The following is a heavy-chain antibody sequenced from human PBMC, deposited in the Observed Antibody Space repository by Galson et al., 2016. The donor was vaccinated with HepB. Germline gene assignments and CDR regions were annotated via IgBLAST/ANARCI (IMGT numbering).Heavy chain of an antibody. CDR2: TYYRSKWYN. V-gene: IGHV6-1*01. CDR1: RDRVSSNSVT. J-gene: IGHJ2*01. Sequence: ALSRDRVSSNSVTWNWIRQSPSRGLEWLGRTYYRSKWYNDYAVSVKSRMTINPDTAKTQFSLQLNSMTPADTAVYYYERKGSKEKGYFDLWGRGTLVTVSS. CDR3: ERKGSKEKGYFDL. D-gene: IGHD6-13*01.